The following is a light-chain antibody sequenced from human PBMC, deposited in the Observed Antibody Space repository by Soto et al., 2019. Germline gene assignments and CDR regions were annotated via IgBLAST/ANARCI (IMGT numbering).Light chain of an antibody. J-gene: IGKJ1*01. V-gene: IGKV3-15*01. CDR3: QQYNNWPPPWT. Sequence: EIVMTQSPATLSVSPGERATLSCRASQSVSSNLAWYQQKPGQAPRLLIYGASTRATGIPARFSGSGSGTEFTLTISSPQSEDFAVYYCQQYNNWPPPWTFGQGTKVDIK. CDR1: QSVSSN. CDR2: GAS.